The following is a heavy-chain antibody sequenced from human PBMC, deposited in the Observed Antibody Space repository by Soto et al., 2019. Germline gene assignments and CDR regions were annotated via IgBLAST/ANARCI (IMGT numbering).Heavy chain of an antibody. Sequence: PSETLSLTCAVYGGSFSGYYWRWIRQPPGKGLEWLGEINHSGSTNYNPSLKSRVTISVDTSKNQFSLKLSSVTAADTAVDYCARGVDYYCSGGYYFHYGMDIWGQGTTVTVSS. J-gene: IGHJ6*02. CDR1: GGSFSGYY. V-gene: IGHV4-34*01. D-gene: IGHD3-10*01. CDR3: ARGVDYYCSGGYYFHYGMDI. CDR2: INHSGST.